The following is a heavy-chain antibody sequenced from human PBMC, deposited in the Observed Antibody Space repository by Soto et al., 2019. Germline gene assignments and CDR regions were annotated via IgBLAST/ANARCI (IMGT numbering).Heavy chain of an antibody. CDR2: IFSNDEK. CDR3: VRIQGQWLESFYYYTMDV. V-gene: IGHV2-26*01. J-gene: IGHJ6*02. Sequence: SGPTLVNPTETLTLTCTVSGFSLSNARMGVGWIRQPPGKALEWLAHIFSNDEKSYNTSLKNRLTISKDTSKSQLVLTMTNMDPVDTAAYYFVRIQGQWLESFYYYTMDVWGQGATVTVSS. D-gene: IGHD6-19*01. CDR1: GFSLSNARMG.